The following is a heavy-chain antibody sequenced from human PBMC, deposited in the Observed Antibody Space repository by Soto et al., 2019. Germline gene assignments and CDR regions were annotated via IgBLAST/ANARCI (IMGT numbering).Heavy chain of an antibody. CDR1: GYTFTSYY. CDR2: INPSGGST. Sequence: QVQLVQSGAEVKKPGASVKVSCKASGYTFTSYYMHWERQAPGQGLEWMGIINPSGGSTSYAQKFQGRVTMTRDTSTSTVYMELSCLRSEDTAVYYCATGIAAAGPPGKYFQHWGQGTLVTVSS. CDR3: ATGIAAAGPPGKYFQH. J-gene: IGHJ1*01. V-gene: IGHV1-46*01. D-gene: IGHD6-13*01.